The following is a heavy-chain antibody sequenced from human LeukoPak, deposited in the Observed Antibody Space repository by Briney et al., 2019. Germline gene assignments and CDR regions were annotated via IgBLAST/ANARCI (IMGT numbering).Heavy chain of an antibody. CDR1: GFTFSSYD. Sequence: PGGSLRLSCVAAGFTFSSYDMHWVRQVKGERREWVSTVGTALDTFYQDSLKGRFTFSRENAKNSVYLHMNSLRAGDTAVYYCVIGDNTGWRYWYFDRWGRGTLVTVSS. CDR3: VIGDNTGWRYWYFDR. J-gene: IGHJ2*01. D-gene: IGHD6-19*01. V-gene: IGHV3-13*01. CDR2: VGTALDT.